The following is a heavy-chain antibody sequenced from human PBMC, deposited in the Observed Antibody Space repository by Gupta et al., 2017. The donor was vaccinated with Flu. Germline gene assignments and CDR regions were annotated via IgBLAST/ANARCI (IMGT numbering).Heavy chain of an antibody. Sequence: QEQVVESGGGVVQPGRSLSLSCAASGFSFSNYGMHGVRQAPGKGLEWVADISYDGRSKNYSDSVKGRFTISRDNAKNTLYLQMNSLRTEDTAVYYCAKDGKWNYNIYGMNVGGQGTTVTVSS. J-gene: IGHJ6*02. CDR1: GFSFSNYG. V-gene: IGHV3-30*18. CDR2: ISYDGRSK. CDR3: AKDGKWNYNIYGMNV. D-gene: IGHD3-9*01.